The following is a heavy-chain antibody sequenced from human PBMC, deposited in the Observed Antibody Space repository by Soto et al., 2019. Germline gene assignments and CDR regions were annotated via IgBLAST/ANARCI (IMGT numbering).Heavy chain of an antibody. CDR1: GFTFSSYS. D-gene: IGHD2-15*01. V-gene: IGHV3-21*01. Sequence: PGGSLRLSCAASGFTFSSYSMNWVRQAPGKGLEWVSSISSSSSYVYYADSVKGRFTISRDNAKNSLSLQMNSLRAEDTAVYYCARDVCSGGSCYGAPDYWGQGTLVTVSS. CDR3: ARDVCSGGSCYGAPDY. J-gene: IGHJ4*02. CDR2: ISSSSSYV.